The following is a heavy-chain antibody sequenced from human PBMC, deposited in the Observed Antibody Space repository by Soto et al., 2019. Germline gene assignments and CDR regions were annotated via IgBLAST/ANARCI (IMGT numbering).Heavy chain of an antibody. CDR2: LYHTGNT. D-gene: IGHD2-21*01. J-gene: IGHJ4*02. CDR3: DRFRGIASLDS. CDR1: GGSISSGGYS. Sequence: PSETLSLTCAVSGGSISSGGYSWSWIRQPPGKGLEWIGYLYHTGNTYYNPSLESRVTISVDRSKNQFSLDLTSVSAADTAIYYGDRFRGIASLDSRGKGTRGTAAS. V-gene: IGHV4-30-2*01.